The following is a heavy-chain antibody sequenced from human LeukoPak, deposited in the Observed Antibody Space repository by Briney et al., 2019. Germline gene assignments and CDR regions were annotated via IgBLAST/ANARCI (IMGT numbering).Heavy chain of an antibody. J-gene: IGHJ4*02. CDR2: IYSSGRP. V-gene: IGHV4-4*07. Sequence: SETLSLTCTVSGGSISSYYWSWIRQPAGKGLEWIGHIYSSGRPNYNPSLKSRVTMSVDTSKNQFSLKLTSVTAADTAVYYCASVDYGDSYLDYWGQGTLVTVSS. CDR3: ASVDYGDSYLDY. CDR1: GGSISSYY. D-gene: IGHD4-17*01.